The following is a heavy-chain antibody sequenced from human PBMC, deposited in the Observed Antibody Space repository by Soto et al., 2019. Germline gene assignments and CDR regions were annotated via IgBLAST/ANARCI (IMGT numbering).Heavy chain of an antibody. CDR1: GFTFSSYG. Sequence: QVQLVESGGGVVQPGRSLRLSCAASGFTFSSYGMHWVRQAPGKGLEWVAVISYDGSNKYYADSVKGRFTISRDNSKNTLYLQMNSLRAEDTAVYYCAKDRNRWSYYYDSSGYGMDVWGQGTTVTVSS. V-gene: IGHV3-30*18. CDR2: ISYDGSNK. J-gene: IGHJ6*02. CDR3: AKDRNRWSYYYDSSGYGMDV. D-gene: IGHD3-22*01.